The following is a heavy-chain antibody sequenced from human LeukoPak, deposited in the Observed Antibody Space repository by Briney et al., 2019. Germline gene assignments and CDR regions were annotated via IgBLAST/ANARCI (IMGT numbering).Heavy chain of an antibody. V-gene: IGHV4-59*01. CDR1: GGSISNYY. J-gene: IGHJ6*04. CDR2: IYYSGST. D-gene: IGHD3-10*01. Sequence: SETLSLTCTVSGGSISNYYWTWIRQPPGKGLEWIGYIYYSGSTNYNPSLRSRATISVDTSKKQFSLNLSSVTAADTALYYWARVATMVRGSNGMDVWGKGTTVTVSS. CDR3: ARVATMVRGSNGMDV.